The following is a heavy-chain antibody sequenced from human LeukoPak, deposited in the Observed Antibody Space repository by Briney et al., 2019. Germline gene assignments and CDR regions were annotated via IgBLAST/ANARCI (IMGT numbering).Heavy chain of an antibody. CDR3: ARDPWAGLLDKGNYMDV. Sequence: PGGSLRLSCAASGFTFSSYAMHWVRQAPGKGLEWVSVISYDGSNKYYVDSVKGRFTISRDNSKNTLYLQMNSLRAEDTAVYYCARDPWAGLLDKGNYMDVWGKGTTVTVS. CDR2: ISYDGSNK. CDR1: GFTFSSYA. J-gene: IGHJ6*03. D-gene: IGHD3-3*02. V-gene: IGHV3-30-3*01.